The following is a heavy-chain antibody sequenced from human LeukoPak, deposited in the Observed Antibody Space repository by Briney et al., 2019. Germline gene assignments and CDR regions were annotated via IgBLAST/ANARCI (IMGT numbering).Heavy chain of an antibody. CDR3: ATYSAAGRTYYFDY. CDR1: GYTFTSYG. J-gene: IGHJ4*02. V-gene: IGHV1-18*01. D-gene: IGHD6-13*01. CDR2: ISAYNGNT. Sequence: ASVKVSCKASGYTFTSYGISWVRQAPGQGLEWMGWISAYNGNTNYAQKLQGRVTMTTHTSTSTAYMELRSLRSDDTAVYYCATYSAAGRTYYFDYWGQGALVTVSS.